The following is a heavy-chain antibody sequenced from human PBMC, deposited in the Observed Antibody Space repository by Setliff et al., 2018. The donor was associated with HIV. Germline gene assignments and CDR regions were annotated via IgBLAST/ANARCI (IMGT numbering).Heavy chain of an antibody. CDR3: ARGGQDYYDSSGYSLDY. CDR2: IIPIFGTA. D-gene: IGHD3-22*01. Sequence: GASVKVSCKASGGAFSSYALSWVRQAPGQGLEWMGGIIPIFGTANYAQKFQGRVTITTDESTSTAYMELSSLRSEDTAVYYCARGGQDYYDSSGYSLDYWGQGTLVTVSS. V-gene: IGHV1-69*05. J-gene: IGHJ4*02. CDR1: GGAFSSYA.